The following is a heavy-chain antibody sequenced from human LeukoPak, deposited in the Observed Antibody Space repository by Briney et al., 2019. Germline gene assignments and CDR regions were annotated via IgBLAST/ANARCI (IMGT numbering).Heavy chain of an antibody. Sequence: KPSETLFLTCTVSGGSISSYYWSWIRQPPGKGLEWIGYIYYSGSTNYNPSLKSRVTISVDTSKNQFSLKLSSVTAADTAVYYCARGAQTYYGKAPVDYWGQGTLVTVSS. V-gene: IGHV4-59*01. J-gene: IGHJ4*02. D-gene: IGHD3-10*01. CDR1: GGSISSYY. CDR3: ARGAQTYYGKAPVDY. CDR2: IYYSGST.